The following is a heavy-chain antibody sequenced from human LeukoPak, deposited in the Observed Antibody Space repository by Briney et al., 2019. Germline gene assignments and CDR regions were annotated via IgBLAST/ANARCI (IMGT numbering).Heavy chain of an antibody. V-gene: IGHV4-59*08. Sequence: SETLSLTCTVSGGSISSYYWSWIRQPPGKGLEWIGYIYYSGSTNYNPSLKSRVTISVDTSKNQFSLKLSSVTAADTAVYYCARLPSDFWSGYPMLYFDYWGQGTLVTVSS. CDR3: ARLPSDFWSGYPMLYFDY. CDR1: GGSISSYY. CDR2: IYYSGST. D-gene: IGHD3-3*01. J-gene: IGHJ4*02.